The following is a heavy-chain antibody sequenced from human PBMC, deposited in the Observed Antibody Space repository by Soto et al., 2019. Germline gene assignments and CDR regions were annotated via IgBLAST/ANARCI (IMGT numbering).Heavy chain of an antibody. Sequence: QVQLVQSAAEVKKPGASVKVSCKASGNTFTNHGITWVRQAPGQGLEWMGWIRPPNGKTNYAQEFQGRFTMTTDTSTTTVYMELTSLRSDDTAVYYCARDSDRDGYIYWFFDLWGRGTLVTVSS. CDR2: IRPPNGKT. V-gene: IGHV1-18*01. J-gene: IGHJ2*01. D-gene: IGHD5-12*01. CDR3: ARDSDRDGYIYWFFDL. CDR1: GNTFTNHG.